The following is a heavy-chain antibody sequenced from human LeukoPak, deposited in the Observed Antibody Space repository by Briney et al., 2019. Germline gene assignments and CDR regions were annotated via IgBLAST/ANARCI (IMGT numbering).Heavy chain of an antibody. D-gene: IGHD2-21*02. CDR2: IASDGSST. J-gene: IGHJ6*02. CDR3: ARDASTVHYYYYYGMDV. CDR1: GFTFSSYW. V-gene: IGHV3-74*01. Sequence: GGSLRLSCAASGFTFSSYWMNWVRQAPGKGLVWVSRIASDGSSTTYADSVKGRFGISRDNAKNSLYLQMNSLRAEDTAVYYCARDASTVHYYYYYGMDVWGQGTTVTVSS.